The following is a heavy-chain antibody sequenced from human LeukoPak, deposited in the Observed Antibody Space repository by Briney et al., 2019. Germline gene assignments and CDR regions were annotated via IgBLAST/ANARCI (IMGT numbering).Heavy chain of an antibody. D-gene: IGHD4/OR15-4a*01. CDR1: GGSISSYY. V-gene: IGHV4-59*01. Sequence: SETLSLTCIVSGGSISSYYWSWIRQPPGKGLEWIGYIYYSGSTNYNPSLKSRVTISVDTSKNQFSLKLSSVTAADTAVYYCARDGDMVPHDAFDIWGQGTMVTVSS. CDR2: IYYSGST. J-gene: IGHJ3*02. CDR3: ARDGDMVPHDAFDI.